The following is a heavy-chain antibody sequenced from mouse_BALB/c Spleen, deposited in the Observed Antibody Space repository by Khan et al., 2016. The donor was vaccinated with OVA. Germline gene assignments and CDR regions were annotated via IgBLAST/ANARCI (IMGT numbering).Heavy chain of an antibody. CDR1: GYTFTDYY. Sequence: QVQLQQPGAELARPGASVKLSCKASGYTFTDYYINWVKQRTGQGLEWIGEISPGSGDTYYNERFKGKATLTADKSSSTAYMQLSSLTSEASAVYFCARRNYFGYTLAYWRQGTLVTVSA. CDR2: ISPGSGDT. D-gene: IGHD1-2*01. CDR3: ARRNYFGYTLAY. J-gene: IGHJ3*01. V-gene: IGHV1-77*01.